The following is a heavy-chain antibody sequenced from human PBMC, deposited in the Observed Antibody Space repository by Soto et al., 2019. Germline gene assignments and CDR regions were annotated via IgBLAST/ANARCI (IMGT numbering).Heavy chain of an antibody. CDR3: ARGSPITIFGVVTPGAFDI. V-gene: IGHV4-59*01. D-gene: IGHD3-3*01. Sequence: SETLSLTCTVSGGSISSYYWSWIRQPPGKGLEWIGYIYYSGSTNYNPSLKSRVTISVDTSKNQFSLKLSSVTAADTAVYYCARGSPITIFGVVTPGAFDIWGQGTMVTVSS. CDR1: GGSISSYY. CDR2: IYYSGST. J-gene: IGHJ3*02.